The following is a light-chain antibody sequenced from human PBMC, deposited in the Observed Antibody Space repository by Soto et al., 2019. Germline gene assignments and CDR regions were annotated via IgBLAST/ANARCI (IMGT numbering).Light chain of an antibody. CDR1: QSISSSY. J-gene: IGKJ4*01. Sequence: EIVLTQSPGTLSLSPGERATLSCRASQSISSSYLAWYQQKPGQAPRLLIYGVSSRATGIPDRFSGSGSGTEFTLTISRLEPEDFAVYYCQQYDSAPRTFGGGTKVEIK. V-gene: IGKV3-20*01. CDR3: QQYDSAPRT. CDR2: GVS.